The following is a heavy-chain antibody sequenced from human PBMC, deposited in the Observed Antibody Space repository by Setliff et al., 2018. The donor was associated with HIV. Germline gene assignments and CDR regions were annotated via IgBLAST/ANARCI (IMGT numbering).Heavy chain of an antibody. Sequence: SETLSLTCAVSGDSITRGGYYWSWIRQFAGKGLEWIGEVNHSGGTNYNPSLKRRLIISSDASKNQFPLRLKSVTAADTAVYFCARRILRGAFDFWGHGTLVTVSS. CDR2: VNHSGGT. V-gene: IGHV4-34*01. J-gene: IGHJ4*01. CDR3: ARRILRGAFDF. D-gene: IGHD2-15*01. CDR1: GDSITRGGYY.